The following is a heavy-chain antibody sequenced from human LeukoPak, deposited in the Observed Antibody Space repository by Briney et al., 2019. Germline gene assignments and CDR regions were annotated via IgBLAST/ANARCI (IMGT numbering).Heavy chain of an antibody. CDR1: GGSISAYY. Sequence: SETLSLTCTVSGGSISAYYWSWIRQPPGKGMEWIGYIFYTGTTNYNPSLKNRVTMSADTSKNQISLKLSSVTAADTAVYYCARHASAVAAPGYWGQGTLVTVSS. CDR2: IFYTGTT. V-gene: IGHV4-59*08. J-gene: IGHJ4*02. CDR3: ARHASAVAAPGY. D-gene: IGHD6-19*01.